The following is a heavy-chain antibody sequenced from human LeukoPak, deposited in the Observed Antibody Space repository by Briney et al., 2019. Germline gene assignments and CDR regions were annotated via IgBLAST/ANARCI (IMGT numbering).Heavy chain of an antibody. V-gene: IGHV1-8*01. CDR3: ARGGDYLDY. CDR2: MNPNSGTT. Sequence: GASVKLSCKASGYSFSSYDINWVRQATGQGLEWIGCMNPNSGTTVYAQKLKGRFTMTRNTSTSTAYMELSSLRSEHTAVYYCARGGDYLDYWGQGTLVTVSS. J-gene: IGHJ4*02. CDR1: GYSFSSYD.